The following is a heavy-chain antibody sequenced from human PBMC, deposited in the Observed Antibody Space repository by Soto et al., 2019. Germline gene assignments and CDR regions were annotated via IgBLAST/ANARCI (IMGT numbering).Heavy chain of an antibody. CDR2: MNPNSGDT. D-gene: IGHD3-10*01. CDR3: ARVNYYGSGSYEAFFYYYGLDV. Sequence: QVQLVQSGAEVKKPGASVKVACKASGYTFSTYDINWVRQAPGQGLEWMVWMNPNSGDTGYAQKFLGRVTMTRDSSIRTVYMELSSLSSEDTAVYYCARVNYYGSGSYEAFFYYYGLDVWGQGTTVTISS. J-gene: IGHJ6*02. CDR1: GYTFSTYD. V-gene: IGHV1-8*01.